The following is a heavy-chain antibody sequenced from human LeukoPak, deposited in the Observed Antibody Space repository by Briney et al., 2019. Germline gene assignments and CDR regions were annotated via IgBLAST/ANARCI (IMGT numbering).Heavy chain of an antibody. D-gene: IGHD3-10*01. CDR2: IYSGGST. V-gene: IGHV3-53*01. Sequence: GGSLRLSCAASGFTVSSNYMNWVRQAPGKGLEWVSVIYSGGSTYYADSVKGRFTISRDNSQNTLYLQMNSLRAEDTAVYYCAKEVYGSGRYYFDYWGQGTLVTVSS. CDR3: AKEVYGSGRYYFDY. J-gene: IGHJ4*02. CDR1: GFTVSSNY.